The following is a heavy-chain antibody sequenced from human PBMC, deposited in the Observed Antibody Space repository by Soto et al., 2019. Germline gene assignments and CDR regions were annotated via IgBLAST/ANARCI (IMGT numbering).Heavy chain of an antibody. Sequence: PGGSLRLSCAASGFTFSRYAMNWVRQAPGKGLEWVSGISGSGSTTYYADSVKGRFTISRDNSKNTLYLQMHSLRAEDTAVFYCAKDGLPDYGEYVRWFDPWGQGTLVTVSS. V-gene: IGHV3-23*01. J-gene: IGHJ5*02. CDR1: GFTFSRYA. CDR3: AKDGLPDYGEYVRWFDP. D-gene: IGHD4-17*01. CDR2: ISGSGSTT.